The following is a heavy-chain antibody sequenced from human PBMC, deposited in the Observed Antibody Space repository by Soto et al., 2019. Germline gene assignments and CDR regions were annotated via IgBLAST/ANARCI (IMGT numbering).Heavy chain of an antibody. V-gene: IGHV2-5*02. D-gene: IGHD6-13*01. J-gene: IGHJ4*02. Sequence: QITLKESGPTLVKRTQTLTLTCTFSGFSLSTSGVGVGWIRQPPGKALDWLALIYWDDEKRYTPSLKRRVTITKDTSKHQVVLTVVNMDPVDTATYYCAHRRGSSRAFDYWGQGTLVTVSS. CDR1: GFSLSTSGVG. CDR2: IYWDDEK. CDR3: AHRRGSSRAFDY.